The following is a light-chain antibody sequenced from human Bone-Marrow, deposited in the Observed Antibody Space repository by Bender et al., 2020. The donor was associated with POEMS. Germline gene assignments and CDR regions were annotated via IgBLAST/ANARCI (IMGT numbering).Light chain of an antibody. CDR2: EVS. CDR1: SSDVGSYNV. CDR3: CSYGGDNNVL. V-gene: IGLV2-23*02. Sequence: QSALTQPASVSGSPGQSITISCTGTSSDVGSYNVVTWYQQHPGKAPKLMIYEVSKRPSGVSNRFSGSKSDNTASLTISGLQAEDEADFYCCSYGGDNNVLFGGGTKVTVL. J-gene: IGLJ2*01.